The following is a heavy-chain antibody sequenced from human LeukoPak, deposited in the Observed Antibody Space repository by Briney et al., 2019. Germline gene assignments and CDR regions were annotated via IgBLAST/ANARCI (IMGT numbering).Heavy chain of an antibody. CDR2: IYYSGST. D-gene: IGHD1-14*01. Sequence: PSETLSLTCAVYGGSFSGYYWGWIRQPPGKGLEWIGSIYYSGSTYYNPSLKSRVTISVDTSKNQFSLKLSSVTAADTAVYYCARAQSYNYYYYYMDVWGKGTTVTVSS. V-gene: IGHV4-34*01. CDR1: GGSFSGYY. J-gene: IGHJ6*03. CDR3: ARAQSYNYYYYYMDV.